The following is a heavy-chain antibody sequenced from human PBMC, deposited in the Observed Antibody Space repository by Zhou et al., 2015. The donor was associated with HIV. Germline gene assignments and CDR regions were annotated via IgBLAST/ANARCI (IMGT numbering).Heavy chain of an antibody. CDR2: ISSSGSTI. V-gene: IGHV3-11*01. Sequence: QVQLVESGGGLVKPGGSLRLSCAASGFTVSSNYMSWVRQAPGKGLEWVSYISSSGSTIYYADSVRGRFIISRDSVNSSLYLQMNTLRPEDTGHYFCARFGGVGSYWRKYSYLGFDLWGPGTTV. CDR3: ARFGGVGSYWRKYSYLGFDL. J-gene: IGHJ6*02. D-gene: IGHD2-8*02. CDR1: GFTVSSNY.